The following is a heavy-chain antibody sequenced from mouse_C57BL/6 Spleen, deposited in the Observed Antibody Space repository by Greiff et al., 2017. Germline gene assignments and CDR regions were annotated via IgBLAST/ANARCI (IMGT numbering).Heavy chain of an antibody. D-gene: IGHD2-3*01. CDR2: INPSTGGT. CDR3: ARRPIYDGYYYFDY. V-gene: IGHV1-42*01. Sequence: EVKLPESGPELVKPGASVKISCTASGYSFTGYYMNWVKPSPEKSLEWIGEINPSTGGTTYNQKFKAKATLTVDKSSSTAYMQLKSLTSEDSAVYYCARRPIYDGYYYFDYWGQGTTLTVSS. J-gene: IGHJ2*01. CDR1: GYSFTGYY.